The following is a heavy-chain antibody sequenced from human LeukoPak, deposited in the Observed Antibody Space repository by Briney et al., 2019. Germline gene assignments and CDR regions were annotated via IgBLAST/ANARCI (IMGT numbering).Heavy chain of an antibody. V-gene: IGHV3-66*01. Sequence: GGSLRLSCAASGFTVSSNYMTWVRQAPGKGLEWVSVIYSGGNTYYADSVKGRLTISRDNSMNTLYLQMNSLRAEDTAVYYCARGRVGAAWGQGTLVTVSS. CDR2: IYSGGNT. CDR1: GFTVSSNY. J-gene: IGHJ5*02. CDR3: ARGRVGAA. D-gene: IGHD1-26*01.